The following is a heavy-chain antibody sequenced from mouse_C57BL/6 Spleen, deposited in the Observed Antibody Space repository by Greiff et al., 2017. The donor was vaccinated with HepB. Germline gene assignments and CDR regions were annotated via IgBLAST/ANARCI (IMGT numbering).Heavy chain of an antibody. CDR3: ARHRDGNYDYAMDY. D-gene: IGHD2-1*01. J-gene: IGHJ4*01. CDR1: GFTFSSYT. CDR2: ISGGGGNT. V-gene: IGHV5-9*01. Sequence: EVNVVESGGGLVKPGGSLKLSCAASGFTFSSYTMSWVRQTPEKRLEWVATISGGGGNTYYPDSVKGRFTISRDNAKNTLYLQMSSLRSEDTALYYCARHRDGNYDYAMDYWGQGTSVTVSS.